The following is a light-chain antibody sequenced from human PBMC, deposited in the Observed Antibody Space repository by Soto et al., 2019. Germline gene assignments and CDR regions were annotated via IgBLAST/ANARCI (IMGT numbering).Light chain of an antibody. J-gene: IGKJ1*01. CDR3: QQYGSSPRT. CDR1: QSVSSGY. V-gene: IGKV3-20*01. Sequence: LSPGESATLSCRASQSVSSGYLAWYQQKPGQAPRLLIYGASSRATGIPDRFSGSGSGTDFTLTISRLEPEDFAVYFCQQYGSSPRTFGQGTKVDIK. CDR2: GAS.